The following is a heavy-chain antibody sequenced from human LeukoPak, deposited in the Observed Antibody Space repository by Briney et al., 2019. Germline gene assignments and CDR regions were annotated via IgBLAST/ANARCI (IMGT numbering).Heavy chain of an antibody. J-gene: IGHJ4*02. CDR1: GFTFSSYS. CDR2: ISSSSSYI. D-gene: IGHD6-6*01. Sequence: GGSLRLSCAASGFTFSSYSMNWVRQAPGKGLEWVSSISSSSSYIYYADSVKGRFTISRDNAKNSLYLQMNSLRAEDTAVYYCAKDWEYSSSSPSRYFDYWGQGTLVTVSS. V-gene: IGHV3-21*04. CDR3: AKDWEYSSSSPSRYFDY.